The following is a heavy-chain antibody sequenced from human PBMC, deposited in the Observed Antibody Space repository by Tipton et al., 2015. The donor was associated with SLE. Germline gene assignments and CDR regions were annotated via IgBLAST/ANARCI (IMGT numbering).Heavy chain of an antibody. D-gene: IGHD1-26*01. CDR2: SKNKANSYIT. CDR1: GFTFSDYY. J-gene: IGHJ4*02. V-gene: IGHV3-72*01. Sequence: SLRLSCAASGFTFSDYYFDWLRQTPGKRLEWVGRSKNKANSYITEFAASVKGRFTISRDDSKNPLYLQMNSLKTEDTAVYYCARVGATAWGQGTPVTVSS. CDR3: ARVGATA.